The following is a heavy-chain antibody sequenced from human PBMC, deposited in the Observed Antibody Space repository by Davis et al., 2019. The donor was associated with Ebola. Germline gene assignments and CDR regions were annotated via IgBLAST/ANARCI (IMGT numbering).Heavy chain of an antibody. D-gene: IGHD4-17*01. Sequence: SVKVSCKASGYTFTSYGISWVRQAPGQGLEWMGGIIPIFGTANYAQKFQGRVTMTRDTSTSTVYMELSSLRSEDTAVYYCARSDYGDYEWGDYWGQGTLVTVSS. V-gene: IGHV1-69*05. CDR3: ARSDYGDYEWGDY. CDR2: IIPIFGTA. CDR1: GYTFTSYG. J-gene: IGHJ4*02.